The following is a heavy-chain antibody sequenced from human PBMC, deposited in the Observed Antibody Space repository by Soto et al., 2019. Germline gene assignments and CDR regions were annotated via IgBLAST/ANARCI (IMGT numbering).Heavy chain of an antibody. CDR3: ARVNFYYDTNGNWFDP. D-gene: IGHD3-22*01. J-gene: IGHJ5*02. CDR2: MNANSGNT. V-gene: IGHV1-8*01. CDR1: GYTFTSHD. Sequence: ASVKVSCKASGYTFTSHDINWVRQAPGQGLEWMGWMNANSGNTGYAQKFQGRVTMTRDTSTSTAYMELTSLRSEDTAVYFCARVNFYYDTNGNWFDPWGQGTLVTSPQ.